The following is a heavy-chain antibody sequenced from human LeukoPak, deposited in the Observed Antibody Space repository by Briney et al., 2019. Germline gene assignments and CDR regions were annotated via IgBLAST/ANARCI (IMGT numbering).Heavy chain of an antibody. Sequence: GAPVKVSCKASGYTFTSYGISWVRQAPGQGLEWMGWISAYNGNTNYAQKLQGRVTMTTDTSTSTAYMELRSLRSDDTAVYYCARDHDYSNQADHFDYWGKGTLVTVSS. J-gene: IGHJ4*02. CDR2: ISAYNGNT. CDR1: GYTFTSYG. CDR3: ARDHDYSNQADHFDY. D-gene: IGHD4-11*01. V-gene: IGHV1-18*01.